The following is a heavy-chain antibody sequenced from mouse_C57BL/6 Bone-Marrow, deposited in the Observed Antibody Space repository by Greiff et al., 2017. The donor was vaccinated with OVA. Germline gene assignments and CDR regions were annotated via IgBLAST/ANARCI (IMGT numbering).Heavy chain of an antibody. CDR2: ISDGGSYT. Sequence: VQLQQSGGGLVKPGGSLKLSCAASGFTFSSYAMSWVRQTPEKRLEWVATISDGGSYTYYPDNVKGRFTISRDNAKNNLYLQMSHLKSEDTAMYYCLKSFFAYWGQGTLVTVSA. CDR1: GFTFSSYA. CDR3: LKSFFAY. V-gene: IGHV5-4*01. J-gene: IGHJ3*01.